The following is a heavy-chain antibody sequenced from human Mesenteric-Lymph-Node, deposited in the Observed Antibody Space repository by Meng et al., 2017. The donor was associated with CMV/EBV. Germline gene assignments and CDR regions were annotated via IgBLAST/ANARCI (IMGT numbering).Heavy chain of an antibody. Sequence: GESLKISCAVSGFTVSTTYWSWVRQAPGKGLEWVSVFYTNGDTYYADSVKGRFTISRDNSKNALYLQMNSLRAEDTAVYYCARASGSYYPLYYFDYWGQGTLVTVSS. V-gene: IGHV3-66*02. CDR2: FYTNGDT. CDR1: GFTVSTTY. J-gene: IGHJ4*02. CDR3: ARASGSYYPLYYFDY. D-gene: IGHD1-26*01.